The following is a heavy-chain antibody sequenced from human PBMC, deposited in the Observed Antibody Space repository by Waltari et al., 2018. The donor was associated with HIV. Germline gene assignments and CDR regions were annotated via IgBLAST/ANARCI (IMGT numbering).Heavy chain of an antibody. V-gene: IGHV3-9*01. CDR2: ISWNSGSI. CDR1: GFTFDDYA. Sequence: EVQLVESGGGLVQPGRSLRLSCAASGFTFDDYAMHWVRQAPGKGLDWVSGISWNSGSIGYADSVKGRFTISRDNAKNSLYLQMNSLRAEDTALYYCAKDGSPDYYYYYGMDVWGQGTTVTVSS. J-gene: IGHJ6*02. CDR3: AKDGSPDYYYYYGMDV.